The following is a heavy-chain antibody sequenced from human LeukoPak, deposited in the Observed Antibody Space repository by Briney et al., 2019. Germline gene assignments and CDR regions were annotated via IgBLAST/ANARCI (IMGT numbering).Heavy chain of an antibody. CDR3: APGDILTGGADWFDP. D-gene: IGHD3-9*01. V-gene: IGHV1-2*02. CDR1: GYTFTGYY. Sequence: GASVKVSCKASGYTFTGYYMHWVRQAPGQGLEWMGWINPNSGGTNYAQKFQGRVTMTRDTSISTAYMELSRLRSDDTAVYYCAPGDILTGGADWFDPWGQGTLVTVSS. CDR2: INPNSGGT. J-gene: IGHJ5*02.